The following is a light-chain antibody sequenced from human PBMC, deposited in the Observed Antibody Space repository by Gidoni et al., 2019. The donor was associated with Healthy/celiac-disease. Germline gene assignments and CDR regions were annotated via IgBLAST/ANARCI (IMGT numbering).Light chain of an antibody. J-gene: IGLJ2*01. Sequence: SVLTQPPSAPGTPGQRVTISCSGSSSNIGSNYVYWYQQLPGTAPKLLIYRNNQRPSGVPDRFSGSKSGTSASLAISGLRSEDEADYYCAAWDDSLSGHVVFGGGTKLTVL. V-gene: IGLV1-47*01. CDR3: AAWDDSLSGHVV. CDR1: SSNIGSNY. CDR2: RNN.